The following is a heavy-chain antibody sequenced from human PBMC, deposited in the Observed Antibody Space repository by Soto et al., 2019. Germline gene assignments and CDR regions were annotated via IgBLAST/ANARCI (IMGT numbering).Heavy chain of an antibody. CDR1: GGTFSSYS. D-gene: IGHD3-9*01. J-gene: IGHJ5*02. CDR3: ARGEVPLTYNWFDP. Sequence: QVQLVQSGAEVKKPGSSVKVSCTASGGTFSSYSISWVRQAPGQGLEWMGRIIPILGITDYAQKFQGRITITADKSTSTAYTELSNLRSEDTAVYYCARGEVPLTYNWFDPWGQGTLVTVSS. CDR2: IIPILGIT. V-gene: IGHV1-69*02.